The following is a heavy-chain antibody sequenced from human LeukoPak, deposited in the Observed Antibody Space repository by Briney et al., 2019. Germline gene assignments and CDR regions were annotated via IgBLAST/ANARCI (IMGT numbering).Heavy chain of an antibody. J-gene: IGHJ3*02. D-gene: IGHD3-10*01. CDR2: ISGNNGNT. Sequence: GASLRLSCTASGFTFTSYAISWVRQAPGQGPEWVSSISGNNGNTYYAQYLQGRFTITRDTSTNTVYMQLSSLRADDTAVYYCARDRGSYYYGSGRKKGDAFDIWGQGTMVTVSS. CDR1: GFTFTSYA. CDR3: ARDRGSYYYGSGRKKGDAFDI. V-gene: IGHV1-18*01.